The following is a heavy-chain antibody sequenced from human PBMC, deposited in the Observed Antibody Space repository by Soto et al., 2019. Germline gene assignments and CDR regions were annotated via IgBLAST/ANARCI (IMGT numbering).Heavy chain of an antibody. CDR2: ISAYNGNT. CDR3: ARSLPLRFGDAFDI. D-gene: IGHD5-12*01. CDR1: GYTFTSYG. V-gene: IGHV1-18*01. J-gene: IGHJ3*02. Sequence: ASVKVSCKASGYTFTSYGISWVRQAPGQGLEWKGWISAYNGNTNYAQKLQGRVTMTTDTSTSTAYMELRSLRSDDTAVYYCARSLPLRFGDAFDIWGQGTMVTVSS.